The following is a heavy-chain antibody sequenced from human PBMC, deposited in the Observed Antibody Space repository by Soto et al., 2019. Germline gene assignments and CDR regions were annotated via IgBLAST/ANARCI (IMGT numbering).Heavy chain of an antibody. CDR3: VRVNWYLDL. Sequence: EVQLVESGGGLVQPGGSLRLSCAASGFTFSSHDMHWVRQAPGKGLEWVSTIDTTGDTYYPASVKGRFTISRENAKNSLYLQTNSLRAGDTAVYYCVRVNWYLDLWGRGTLVTVSS. V-gene: IGHV3-13*01. CDR1: GFTFSSHD. J-gene: IGHJ2*01. CDR2: IDTTGDT.